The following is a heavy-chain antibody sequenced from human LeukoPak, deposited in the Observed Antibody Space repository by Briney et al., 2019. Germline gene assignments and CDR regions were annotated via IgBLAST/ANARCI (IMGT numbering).Heavy chain of an antibody. J-gene: IGHJ4*02. V-gene: IGHV3-7*01. D-gene: IGHD6-13*01. Sequence: PGGSLRLSCAASGFTFSNYGMSWVRQAPGKGLEWVASIKQDGSEKFYVDSVKGRFTISRDNAKNSLYLQMNSLRAEDTAVYYCARDLAAAGTFDYWGRGTLVTVSS. CDR2: IKQDGSEK. CDR1: GFTFSNYG. CDR3: ARDLAAAGTFDY.